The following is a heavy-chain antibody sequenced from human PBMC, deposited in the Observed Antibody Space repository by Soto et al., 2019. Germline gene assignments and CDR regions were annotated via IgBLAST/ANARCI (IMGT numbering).Heavy chain of an antibody. D-gene: IGHD3-3*01. J-gene: IGHJ4*02. CDR2: ISGSGGST. CDR3: AKETTYYDFWSGYQIDY. V-gene: IGHV3-23*01. Sequence: GGSLRLSCAASGFTFSRYAMSWVRQAPGKGLEWVSAISGSGGSTYYADSVKGRFTISRDNSKNTLYLQMNSLRAEDTAVYYCAKETTYYDFWSGYQIDYWGQGTLVTVSS. CDR1: GFTFSRYA.